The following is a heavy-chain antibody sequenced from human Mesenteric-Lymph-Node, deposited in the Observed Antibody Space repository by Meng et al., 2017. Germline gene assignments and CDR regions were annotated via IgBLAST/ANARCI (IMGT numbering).Heavy chain of an antibody. CDR2: TSDSGTT. CDR1: GGSISGHY. J-gene: IGHJ6*02. D-gene: IGHD6-13*01. V-gene: IGHV4-59*11. Sequence: SETLSLTCTVSGGSISGHYWSWIRQPPGKGLEWVGYTSDSGTTSFNPSLKSRVIMSVDTSKNQFSLKLTSVTAADTAVYYCAREMSSSWYYYYYGMDVWGQGTTVTVSS. CDR3: AREMSSSWYYYYYGMDV.